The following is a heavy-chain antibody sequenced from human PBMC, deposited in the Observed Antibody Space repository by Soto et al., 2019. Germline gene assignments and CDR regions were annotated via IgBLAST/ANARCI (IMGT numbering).Heavy chain of an antibody. CDR1: GFTVSSNY. CDR2: IYSGGST. CDR3: ARAECGLIHAFDI. Sequence: EVQLVESGGGLVQPGGSLRLSCAASGFTVSSNYMSWVRQAPGKGLEWVSVIYSGGSTYYADSVKGRFTISRHNSKNTLYLQMNSLRAEDTAVYYCARAECGLIHAFDIWGQGTMVTVSS. D-gene: IGHD2-8*01. V-gene: IGHV3-53*04. J-gene: IGHJ3*02.